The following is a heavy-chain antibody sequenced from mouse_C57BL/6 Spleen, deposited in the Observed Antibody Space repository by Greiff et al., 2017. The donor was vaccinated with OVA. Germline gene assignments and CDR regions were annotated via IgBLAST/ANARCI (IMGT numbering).Heavy chain of an antibody. J-gene: IGHJ4*01. CDR2: ISSGSCTI. CDR3: ARRDVYYVLDD. V-gene: IGHV5-17*01. CDR1: GFTFSDYG. Sequence: DVKLVESGGGLVKPGGSLKLSCAASGFTFSDYGMHWVRQAPEKGLEWVAYISSGSCTIYYAATVKGRFTISRDKANNTVFLQLTSLRSEDTAMYYCARRDVYYVLDDWGQGTSVTVSS.